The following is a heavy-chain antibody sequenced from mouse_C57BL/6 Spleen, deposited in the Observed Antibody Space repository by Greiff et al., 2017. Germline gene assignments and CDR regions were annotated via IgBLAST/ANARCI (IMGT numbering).Heavy chain of an antibody. V-gene: IGHV1-15*01. Sequence: VQLQQSGAELVRPGASVTLSCKASGYTFTDYEMHWVKQTPVHGLEWIGAIDPETGGTAYNQKFKGKAILTADKSSSTAYMELRSLTSEDSAVYYCTRYYYGSSPYAMDYWGQGNSVTVSS. D-gene: IGHD1-1*01. CDR3: TRYYYGSSPYAMDY. CDR1: GYTFTDYE. CDR2: IDPETGGT. J-gene: IGHJ4*01.